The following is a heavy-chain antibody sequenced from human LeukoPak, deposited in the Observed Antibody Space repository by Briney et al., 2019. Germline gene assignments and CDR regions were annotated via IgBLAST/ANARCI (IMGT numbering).Heavy chain of an antibody. CDR3: ARDGVEFYNWFDP. V-gene: IGHV3-74*01. CDR1: GFTFSSYW. J-gene: IGHJ5*02. D-gene: IGHD2-21*01. Sequence: GGSLRLSCAASGFTFSSYWMSWVRQAPGKGLVRVSRINSDGSSTTYADSVKGRFTISRDNAKNTLYLQMNSLRAEDTAVYYCARDGVEFYNWFDPWGQGTLVTVSS. CDR2: INSDGSST.